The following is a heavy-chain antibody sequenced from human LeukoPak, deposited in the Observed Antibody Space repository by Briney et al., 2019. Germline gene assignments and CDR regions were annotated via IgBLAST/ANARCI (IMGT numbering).Heavy chain of an antibody. J-gene: IGHJ5*02. CDR3: ARDRSQEFDP. V-gene: IGHV3-30*04. CDR1: GFTFSSYA. D-gene: IGHD3-10*01. CDR2: ISYDGSNK. Sequence: AGGSLRLSCAASGFTFSSYAMHWVRQAPGKGLEWVAVISYDGSNKYYADSVKGRFTISRDNSKNTLYLQMNSLRAEDTAVYYCARDRSQEFDPWGQGTLVTVSS.